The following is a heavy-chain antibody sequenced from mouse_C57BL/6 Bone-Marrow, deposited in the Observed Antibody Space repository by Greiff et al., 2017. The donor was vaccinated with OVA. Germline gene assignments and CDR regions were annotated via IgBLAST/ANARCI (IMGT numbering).Heavy chain of an antibody. J-gene: IGHJ3*01. CDR3: TREFITRFAY. D-gene: IGHD1-1*01. Sequence: VKLVESGAELVRPGASVTLSCKASGYTFTDYEMHWVKQTPVHGLEWIGAIDPETGGTAYNQKFKGKAILTADKSSSTAYMELRSLTSEDSAVYYCTREFITRFAYWGQGTLVTVSA. CDR2: IDPETGGT. CDR1: GYTFTDYE. V-gene: IGHV1-15*01.